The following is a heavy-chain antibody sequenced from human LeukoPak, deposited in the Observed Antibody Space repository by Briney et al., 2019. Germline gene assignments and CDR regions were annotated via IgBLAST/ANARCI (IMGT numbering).Heavy chain of an antibody. CDR1: GYTFTSYG. D-gene: IGHD6-13*01. CDR2: ISAYNGNT. CDR3: ARDSHLRAAATLPFDY. V-gene: IGHV1-18*01. Sequence: GASVKVSCKASGYTFTSYGISWVRQAPGQGLEWMGWISAYNGNTNYAQKLQGRVTMTTDTSTSTAYMELRSLRSDDTAVYYCARDSHLRAAATLPFDYWGQGTLVTVSS. J-gene: IGHJ4*02.